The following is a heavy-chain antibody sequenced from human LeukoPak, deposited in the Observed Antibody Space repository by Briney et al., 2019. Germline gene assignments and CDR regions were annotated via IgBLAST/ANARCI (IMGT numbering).Heavy chain of an antibody. CDR3: ARDRGYRPTKSDAFDI. V-gene: IGHV1-3*01. CDR2: INAGNGNT. D-gene: IGHD1-1*01. J-gene: IGHJ3*02. CDR1: GYTFTSYY. Sequence: ASVKVSCTASGYTFTSYYMHWVRQAPGQRLESMGWINAGNGNTKYSQKFQGRVTITRDTSASTAYMELSSLRSEDTAVYYCARDRGYRPTKSDAFDIWGQGTMVTVSS.